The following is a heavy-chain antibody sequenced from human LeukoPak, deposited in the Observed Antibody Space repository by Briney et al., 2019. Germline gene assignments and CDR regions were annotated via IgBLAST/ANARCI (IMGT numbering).Heavy chain of an antibody. V-gene: IGHV3-21*01. J-gene: IGHJ4*02. CDR1: GFTFSSYS. CDR2: ISSSSSYI. CDR3: ARARYDSRPIDY. D-gene: IGHD3-22*01. Sequence: GGSLRLSCAASGFTFSSYSMNWVRQAPGKGLEWVSSISSSSSYIYYADSVKGRFTISGDNAKNSLYLQMNSLRAEDTAVYYCARARYDSRPIDYWGQGTLVTVSS.